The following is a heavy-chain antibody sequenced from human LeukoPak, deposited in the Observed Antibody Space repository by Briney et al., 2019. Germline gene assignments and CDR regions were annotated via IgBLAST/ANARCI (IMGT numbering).Heavy chain of an antibody. Sequence: PGGSLRLSCAASGITFSTSAMSWVRQAPGKGLEWLSYISSSSSTIYYADSVKGRFTISRDNAKNSVYLQMNSLRAEDTAVYYCARVWSSGYTKDYWGQGTLVTVSS. CDR2: ISSSSSTI. J-gene: IGHJ4*02. D-gene: IGHD3-22*01. CDR1: GITFSTSA. CDR3: ARVWSSGYTKDY. V-gene: IGHV3-48*04.